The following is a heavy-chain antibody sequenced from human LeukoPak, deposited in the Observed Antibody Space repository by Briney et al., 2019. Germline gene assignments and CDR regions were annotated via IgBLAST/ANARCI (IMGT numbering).Heavy chain of an antibody. CDR3: AREKVAAAETFFDH. J-gene: IGHJ4*02. Sequence: GGSLRLSCAASGFTFDDYGMSWVRQALGKGLEWVSGINWNGGSTGYADSVKGRFTISRDNAKNSLYLQMNSLRAEDTALYYCAREKVAAAETFFDHWGQGTLVTVSS. V-gene: IGHV3-20*04. CDR2: INWNGGST. D-gene: IGHD6-13*01. CDR1: GFTFDDYG.